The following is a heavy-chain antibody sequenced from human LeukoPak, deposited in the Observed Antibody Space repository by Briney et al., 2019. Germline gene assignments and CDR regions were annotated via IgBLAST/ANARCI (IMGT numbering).Heavy chain of an antibody. CDR1: GFTFSSYA. CDR2: ISYDGSNK. J-gene: IGHJ4*02. Sequence: GGSLRLSCAASGFTFSSYAMHWVRQAPGKGLEWVAVISYDGSNKYYADSVKGRFTISRDNSKNTLYLQMNSLRAEDTAVYYCARDLTRSSWYVLGDYWGQGTLVTVSS. CDR3: ARDLTRSSWYVLGDY. D-gene: IGHD6-13*01. V-gene: IGHV3-30-3*01.